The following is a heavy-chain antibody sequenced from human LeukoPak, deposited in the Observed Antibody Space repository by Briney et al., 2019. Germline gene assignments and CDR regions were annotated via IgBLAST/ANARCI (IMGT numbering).Heavy chain of an antibody. D-gene: IGHD1-26*01. V-gene: IGHV1-18*01. J-gene: IGHJ3*02. CDR3: ARDGTYADWAFDI. CDR2: ISAYNGNT. Sequence: ASVNVSCKASGYTFTSYGISWVGQAPGQGLEWMGWISAYNGNTNYAQKLQGRVTMTTDTSTSTAYLELRSLRSDDTAVYYCARDGTYADWAFDIWGQGTMVTVSS. CDR1: GYTFTSYG.